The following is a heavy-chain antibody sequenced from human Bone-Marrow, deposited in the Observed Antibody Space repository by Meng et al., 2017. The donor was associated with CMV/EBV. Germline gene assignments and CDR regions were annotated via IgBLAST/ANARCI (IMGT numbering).Heavy chain of an antibody. J-gene: IGHJ4*02. V-gene: IGHV3-7*01. CDR1: GFTFSSYW. CDR2: IKQDGSEK. Sequence: GESLKISCAASGFTFSSYWMSWVRQAPGKGLEWVANIKQDGSEKYYVDSVKGRFTISRDNAKNSLYLQMNSLRAEDTAVYYCARDLGHGWSSYFDDWGQGTLVTVSS. D-gene: IGHD6-19*01. CDR3: ARDLGHGWSSYFDD.